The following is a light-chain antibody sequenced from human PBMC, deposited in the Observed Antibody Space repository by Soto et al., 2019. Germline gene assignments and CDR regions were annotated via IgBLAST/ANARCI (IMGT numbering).Light chain of an antibody. J-gene: IGKJ1*01. CDR2: GAS. CDR3: QQYGSSPRT. CDR1: QSVSSSS. V-gene: IGKV3-20*01. Sequence: EIVLTQSPGTLSLSPGERATLSCRASQSVSSSSLDWYQQKPGQAPRLLIYGASSRATGIPDRFSGSGSGTDFTLTISRLEPEDFAVYYCQQYGSSPRTFGQGTKVEIK.